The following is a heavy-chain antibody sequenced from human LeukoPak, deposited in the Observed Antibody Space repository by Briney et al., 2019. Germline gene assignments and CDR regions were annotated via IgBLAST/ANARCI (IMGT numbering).Heavy chain of an antibody. J-gene: IGHJ4*02. CDR3: ARRRHQLSVDY. D-gene: IGHD2-2*01. CDR1: GGSFSGYY. CDR2: INHSGST. V-gene: IGHV4-34*01. Sequence: SETLSLTCAVYGGSFSGYYWSWIRQPPGKGLEWIGEINHSGSTNYNPSLKSRVTISVDTSKNQFSLKLSSVTAADTAVYYCARRRHQLSVDYWGQGTLVTVSS.